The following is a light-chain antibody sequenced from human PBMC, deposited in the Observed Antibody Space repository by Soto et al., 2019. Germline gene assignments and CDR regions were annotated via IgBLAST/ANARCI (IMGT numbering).Light chain of an antibody. CDR2: EVS. V-gene: IGLV2-18*02. CDR3: YSSTSSNTYG. J-gene: IGLJ1*01. CDR1: SSDVCSYNR. Sequence: QSVLTQPPSVSGSPGQSVTISCSGTSSDVCSYNRVSWYQQAPGTAPKVMIYEVSNRPSGVPDRFSGSKSGNTASLTISGLQPEDEADYYCYSSTSSNTYGFGTGTKVTVL.